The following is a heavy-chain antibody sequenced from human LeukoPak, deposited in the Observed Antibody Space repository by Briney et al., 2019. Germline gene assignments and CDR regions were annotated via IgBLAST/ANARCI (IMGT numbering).Heavy chain of an antibody. Sequence: ASVKVSCKASGYTFTSYGITWVRQAPGQGLEWMGWISGYNGNTNYAQKLQGRVTMTTDTSTSTAYMELRSLRSDDTAVYYCARDRWYRSGWYLGDFDYWGQGTLVTVSS. V-gene: IGHV1-18*01. CDR1: GYTFTSYG. D-gene: IGHD6-19*01. CDR2: ISGYNGNT. CDR3: ARDRWYRSGWYLGDFDY. J-gene: IGHJ4*02.